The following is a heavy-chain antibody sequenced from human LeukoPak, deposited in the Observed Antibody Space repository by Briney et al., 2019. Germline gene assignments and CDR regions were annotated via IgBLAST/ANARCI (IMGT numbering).Heavy chain of an antibody. J-gene: IGHJ4*02. V-gene: IGHV4-34*01. Sequence: PSETLSLTCAVYGGSFSGYYWSWIRQPPGKGLEWIREINHSGSTNYNPSLKSRVTISVDTSKNQFSLKLSSVTAADTAVYYCARTSYGHDYWGQGTLVTVSS. CDR3: ARTSYGHDY. CDR1: GGSFSGYY. D-gene: IGHD5-18*01. CDR2: INHSGST.